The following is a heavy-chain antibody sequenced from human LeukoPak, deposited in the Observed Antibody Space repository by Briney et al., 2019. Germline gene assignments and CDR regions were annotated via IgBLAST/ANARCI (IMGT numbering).Heavy chain of an antibody. Sequence: ASVKVSCKGSGYSFTGYYIHWVRHAPGQGLEWMGWINPNGGVTKSAQKFQGRVTMTRDMSINTVYMELSGLTSDDTALYYCARGPNHYYYMDFWGKGTTVSVSS. CDR2: INPNGGVT. CDR1: GYSFTGYY. V-gene: IGHV1-2*02. CDR3: ARGPNHYYYMDF. J-gene: IGHJ6*03.